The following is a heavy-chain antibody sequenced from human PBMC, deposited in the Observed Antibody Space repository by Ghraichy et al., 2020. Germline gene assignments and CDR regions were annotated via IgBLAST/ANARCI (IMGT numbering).Heavy chain of an antibody. CDR1: GFTFSSHW. D-gene: IGHD2-21*02. Sequence: SLRLSCAASGFTFSSHWMTWVRQTPGKGLEWVATIEEDGSEDFYADSVRGRFTISRDNAKNSLYLQMHSLRVEDTAVYFCARVVVVATAKENWFDPWGQGTLVTVSS. CDR2: IEEDGSED. V-gene: IGHV3-7*01. CDR3: ARVVVVATAKENWFDP. J-gene: IGHJ5*02.